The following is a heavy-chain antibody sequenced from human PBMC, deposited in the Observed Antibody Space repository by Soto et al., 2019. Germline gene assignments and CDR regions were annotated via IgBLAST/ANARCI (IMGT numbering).Heavy chain of an antibody. D-gene: IGHD2-15*01. CDR1: GFSLNTGGVG. V-gene: IGHV2-5*02. CDR2: ILGDDDK. Sequence: QITLKESGPTLVKPTQTLTLTCTFSGFSLNTGGVGVGWIRQPPGQALEWLALILGDDDKYYSPSLKNRLTITKDTSKNQVVLTMSNVDPVDTATYYCAHTRLVVAALFDWYFDFWGRGTLVTVSS. J-gene: IGHJ2*01. CDR3: AHTRLVVAALFDWYFDF.